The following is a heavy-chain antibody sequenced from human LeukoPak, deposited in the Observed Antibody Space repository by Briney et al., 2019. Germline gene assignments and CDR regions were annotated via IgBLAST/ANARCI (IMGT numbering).Heavy chain of an antibody. D-gene: IGHD5-24*01. CDR1: GFTFSNYA. CDR2: ISSSSSYI. J-gene: IGHJ4*02. Sequence: PGGSLRLSCAASGFTFSNYAMSWDRQAPGKGLEWVSSISSSSSYIYYADSVKGRFTISRDNAKNSLYLQMNSLRDEDTAVYSCARDGVRDGLYFDRWGQGTLVTVSS. V-gene: IGHV3-21*01. CDR3: ARDGVRDGLYFDR.